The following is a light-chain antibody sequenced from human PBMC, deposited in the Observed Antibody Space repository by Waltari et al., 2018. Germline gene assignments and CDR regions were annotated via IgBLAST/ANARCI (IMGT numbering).Light chain of an antibody. Sequence: DIQMTQSPSTLSASAGDRVTITCRTSKSINSWFAWYQQKPGKAPKLLIYNASSLESVVPSRFSGSGSGTEFTLTISSLQPDDFATYYCQQNNSYTWTFGQGTKVEIK. J-gene: IGKJ1*01. CDR3: QQNNSYTWT. V-gene: IGKV1-5*03. CDR2: NAS. CDR1: KSINSW.